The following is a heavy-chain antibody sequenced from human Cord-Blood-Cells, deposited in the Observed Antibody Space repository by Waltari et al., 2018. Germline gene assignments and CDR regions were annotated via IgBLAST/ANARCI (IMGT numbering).Heavy chain of an antibody. CDR1: GYTFTSYA. CDR2: INAGNGNT. D-gene: IGHD6-13*01. V-gene: IGHV1-3*01. J-gene: IGHJ3*02. Sequence: QVQLVQSGAEVKKPGASVKVSCKASGYTFTSYAMHWVRQAPGQRLEWMGWINAGNGNTKYSQKFQGRVTITRDTSASTAYMELSSLRSEDTAVYYCARDGSSSWYAFDIWGQGTMVTVSS. CDR3: ARDGSSSWYAFDI.